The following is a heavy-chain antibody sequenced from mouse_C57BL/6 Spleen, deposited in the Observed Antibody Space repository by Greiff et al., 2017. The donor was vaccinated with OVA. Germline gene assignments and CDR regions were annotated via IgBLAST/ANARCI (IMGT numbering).Heavy chain of an antibody. Sequence: VKLQQSGPELVKPGASVKISCKASGYAFSSSWMNWVKQRPGKGLEWIGRIYPGDGDTNYNGKFKGKATLTADKSSSTAYMQLSSLTSEDSAVYFCARIHYYGSRGDAMDYWGQGTSVTVSS. V-gene: IGHV1-82*01. D-gene: IGHD1-1*01. J-gene: IGHJ4*01. CDR2: IYPGDGDT. CDR3: ARIHYYGSRGDAMDY. CDR1: GYAFSSSW.